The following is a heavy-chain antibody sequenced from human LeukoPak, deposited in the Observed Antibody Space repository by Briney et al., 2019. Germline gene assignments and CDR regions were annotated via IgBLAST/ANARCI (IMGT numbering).Heavy chain of an antibody. CDR3: AIRAREQRGSSPGNWLDP. CDR1: GGSISSYS. V-gene: IGHV4-59*08. CDR2: IYGGNS. J-gene: IGHJ5*02. D-gene: IGHD1/OR15-1a*01. Sequence: SETLSLTCTVAGGSISSYSRNWIRQPPGNRLWWSGRIYGGNSNYNPSLMSRGTISFDTSKKHLSLNLRSVTAADAAVYYCAIRAREQRGSSPGNWLDPWGQGTLVTVSS.